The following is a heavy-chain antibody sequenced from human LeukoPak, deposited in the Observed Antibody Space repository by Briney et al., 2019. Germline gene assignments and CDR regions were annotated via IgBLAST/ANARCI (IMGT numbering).Heavy chain of an antibody. J-gene: IGHJ3*02. CDR3: AKDHYYGSGSSYDAFDI. CDR1: GFTFDDYA. Sequence: PGRSLRLSCAASGFTFDDYAMHWVRHAPGKGLEWVSGISWNSGSIGYADSVKGRFTISRDNAKNSLYLQMNSLRAEDTALYYCAKDHYYGSGSSYDAFDIWGQGTMVTVSS. D-gene: IGHD3-10*01. V-gene: IGHV3-9*01. CDR2: ISWNSGSI.